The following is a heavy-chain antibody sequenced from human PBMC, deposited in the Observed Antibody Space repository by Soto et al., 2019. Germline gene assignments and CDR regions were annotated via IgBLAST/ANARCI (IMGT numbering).Heavy chain of an antibody. CDR1: GYTFTGYY. Sequence: QVQVVQSGAEVKKPGASVKVSCKASGYTFTGYYLHWVRQAPGQGLEWLGWINPNGGGTNYAQDLQCTSNMTRETSITTAYLEVTRLRSEDTAGYYCATEGIAAGIPTDGGQGPLVTVPS. CDR2: INPNGGGT. CDR3: ATEGIAAGIPTD. J-gene: IGHJ4*02. D-gene: IGHD1-20*01. V-gene: IGHV1-2*02.